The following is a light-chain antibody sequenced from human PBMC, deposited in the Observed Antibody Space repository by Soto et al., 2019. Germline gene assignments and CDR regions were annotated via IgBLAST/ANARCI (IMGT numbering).Light chain of an antibody. CDR2: DAS. Sequence: DIQMTQSPSPLSASVGDTVTATCRASQSVSGWLAWYQQKPGEAPKLMIYDASALPRGVPSRFSGSGSGTKFTLTIASLQPDDVATYYCQQYETFSGTLGPGTKVDIK. J-gene: IGKJ1*01. CDR1: QSVSGW. V-gene: IGKV1-5*01. CDR3: QQYETFSGT.